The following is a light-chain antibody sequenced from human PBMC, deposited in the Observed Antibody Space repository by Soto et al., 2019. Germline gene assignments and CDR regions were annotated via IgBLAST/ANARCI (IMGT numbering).Light chain of an antibody. CDR1: SSEVGYYNL. V-gene: IGLV2-23*02. CDR3: CSYAGSSTYV. J-gene: IGLJ1*01. CDR2: EVN. Sequence: QSVLTQPASVSGSPGQSITISCTGTSSEVGYYNLVSWYQHHPDKAPKLIIYEVNKRPSGVSNRFSGSKSGNTASLTISGLQAEDEADYHCCSYAGSSTYVFGTGTKLTVL.